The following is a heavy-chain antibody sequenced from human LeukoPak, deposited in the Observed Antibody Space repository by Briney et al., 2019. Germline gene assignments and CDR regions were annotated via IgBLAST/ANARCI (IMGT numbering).Heavy chain of an antibody. D-gene: IGHD2-2*01. CDR2: IYHSGST. CDR3: ARRLGYCSSTSCYAENWFDP. V-gene: IGHV4-38-2*01. Sequence: SETLSLTCAVSGYSISRGYFWGWIRQPPGKGLGWIGSIYHSGSTYYNPSLKSRVTISVDTSKNQFSLKLRFVTAADTAVYYCARRLGYCSSTSCYAENWFDPWGQGTLVTVSS. CDR1: GYSISRGYF. J-gene: IGHJ5*02.